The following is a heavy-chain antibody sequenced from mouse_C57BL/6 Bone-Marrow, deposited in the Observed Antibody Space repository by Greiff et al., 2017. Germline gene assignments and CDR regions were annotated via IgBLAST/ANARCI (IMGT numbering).Heavy chain of an antibody. CDR3: ARGVKGAGFAY. CDR1: GYAFSSSW. J-gene: IGHJ3*01. D-gene: IGHD1-3*01. CDR2: IYPGDGDT. V-gene: IGHV1-82*01. Sequence: VQLQQSGPELVKPGASVKISCKASGYAFSSSWMNWVKQRPGKGLEWIGRIYPGDGDTNYNGKFKGKATLTADKSSSPAYMQLSSLTSEDSAVYFCARGVKGAGFAYGGQGTLVTVSA.